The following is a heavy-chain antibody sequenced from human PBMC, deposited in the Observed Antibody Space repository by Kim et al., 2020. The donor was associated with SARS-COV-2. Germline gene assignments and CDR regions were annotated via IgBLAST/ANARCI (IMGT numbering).Heavy chain of an antibody. J-gene: IGHJ6*02. V-gene: IGHV3-30*04. CDR3: ARDLGENRGWLSNYYDYGMDV. CDR2: ISYDGSNK. Sequence: GGSLRLSCAASGFTFSNYAMHWVRQAPGKGLDWVVVISYDGSNKYYVDSVKGRFTISRDNSKNTLYLQMNSLRAEDTAVYYCARDLGENRGWLSNYYDYGMDVWGQGTTVTVSS. CDR1: GFTFSNYA. D-gene: IGHD6-19*01.